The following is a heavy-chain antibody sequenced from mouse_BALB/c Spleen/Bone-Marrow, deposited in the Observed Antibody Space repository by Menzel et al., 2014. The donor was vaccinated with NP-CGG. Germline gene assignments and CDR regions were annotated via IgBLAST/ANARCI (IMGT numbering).Heavy chain of an antibody. CDR2: IYPGDGDT. D-gene: IGHD2-4*01. CDR3: ARRGSDYENAMDY. CDR1: GYTFTSYW. V-gene: IGHV1-87*01. J-gene: IGHJ4*01. Sequence: QVQLKDSGAELARPGASVKLSCKAAGYTFTSYWMQWVKQRPGQGLEWIGAIYPGDGDTRYSQKFKEKATLTADKSSSTAYIQLSSLASEDSAVYYCARRGSDYENAMDYWGQGTSVIVSS.